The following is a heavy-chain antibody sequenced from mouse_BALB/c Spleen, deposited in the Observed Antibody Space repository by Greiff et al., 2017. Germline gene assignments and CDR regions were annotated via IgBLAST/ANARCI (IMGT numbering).Heavy chain of an antibody. Sequence: QVQLQQSGAELVRPGSSVKISCKASGYAFSSYWMNWVKQRPGQGLEWIGQIYPGDGDTNYNGKFKGKATLTADKSSSTAYMQLSSLTSEDSAVYFCARSGIYDGTTGAYWGQGTLVTVSA. D-gene: IGHD2-3*01. V-gene: IGHV1-80*01. CDR3: ARSGIYDGTTGAY. CDR1: GYAFSSYW. J-gene: IGHJ3*01. CDR2: IYPGDGDT.